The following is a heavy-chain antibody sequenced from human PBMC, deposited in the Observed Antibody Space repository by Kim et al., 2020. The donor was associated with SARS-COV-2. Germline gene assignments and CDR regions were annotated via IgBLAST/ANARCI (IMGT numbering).Heavy chain of an antibody. J-gene: IGHJ6*02. Sequence: SETLSLTCTVSGGSISSGSYYWSWIRQPAGKGLEWIGRIYTSGSTNYNPSLKSRVTISVDTSKNQFSLKLSSVTAADTAVYYCARWSEYSSSWYPLFGTVPNDGMDVWGQGTTVTVSS. CDR2: IYTSGST. V-gene: IGHV4-61*02. CDR1: GGSISSGSYY. D-gene: IGHD6-13*01. CDR3: ARWSEYSSSWYPLFGTVPNDGMDV.